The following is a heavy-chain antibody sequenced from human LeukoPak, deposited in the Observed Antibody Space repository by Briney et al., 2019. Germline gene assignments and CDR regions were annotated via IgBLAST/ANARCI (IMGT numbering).Heavy chain of an antibody. Sequence: GGSLRLSCAASGFTVSSNYMSWVRQAPGKGLEWVSVIYSGGSTHYADSVKGRFTISRDNSKNTLFLQMNNLRAEDTAVYYCARDPRGYKNYYGMDVWGQGTTVTVSS. CDR1: GFTVSSNY. V-gene: IGHV3-53*01. CDR2: IYSGGST. D-gene: IGHD5-18*01. J-gene: IGHJ6*02. CDR3: ARDPRGYKNYYGMDV.